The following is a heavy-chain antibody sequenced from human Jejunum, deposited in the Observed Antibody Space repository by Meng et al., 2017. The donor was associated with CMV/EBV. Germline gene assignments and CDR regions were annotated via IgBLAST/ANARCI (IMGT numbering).Heavy chain of an antibody. CDR2: ISGSGAST. CDR1: TFSSYA. D-gene: IGHD2-2*01. V-gene: IGHV3-23*01. CDR3: AKGFEDFVVVPAGNFDY. J-gene: IGHJ4*02. Sequence: TFSSYAMSWVRQAPGKGLEWVATISGSGASTYYADSVKGRFTISRDNSKNTLFLQMNGLRAEHTAVYYCAKGFEDFVVVPAGNFDYWGQGTLVTVSS.